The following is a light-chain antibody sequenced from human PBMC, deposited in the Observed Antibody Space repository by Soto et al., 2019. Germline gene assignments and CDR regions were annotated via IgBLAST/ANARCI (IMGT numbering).Light chain of an antibody. J-gene: IGLJ1*01. Sequence: QSALTQPASVSGSPGQSINISCTGTSSDVGGYNYVSWYQPHPGKAPKLMIYEVSNRPSGASNRFSGSKSGNTASLTISGLQAEDEADYYCSSYTSSSTEVFGTGTKVTVL. CDR3: SSYTSSSTEV. CDR2: EVS. V-gene: IGLV2-14*01. CDR1: SSDVGGYNY.